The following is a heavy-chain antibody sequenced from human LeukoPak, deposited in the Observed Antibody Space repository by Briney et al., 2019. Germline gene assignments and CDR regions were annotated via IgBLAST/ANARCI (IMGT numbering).Heavy chain of an antibody. Sequence: SETLSLTCTVSGGSISSGDYYWSWIRQPPGKGLEWIGYIYYSGSTYYNPSLKSRVTISVDASKNQFSLKLSSVTAADTAVYYCARAGGYDPQHDYWGQGTLVTVSS. CDR2: IYYSGST. D-gene: IGHD5-12*01. CDR3: ARAGGYDPQHDY. CDR1: GGSISSGDYY. J-gene: IGHJ4*02. V-gene: IGHV4-30-4*01.